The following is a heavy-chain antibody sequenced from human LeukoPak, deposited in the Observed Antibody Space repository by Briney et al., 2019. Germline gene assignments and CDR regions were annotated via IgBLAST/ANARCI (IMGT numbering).Heavy chain of an antibody. Sequence: GGSLRLSCAASGFTFVNAWMSWVRQAPGKGLEWVGHFKSKTDGGTTDYAAPVKGTFTISRDDSKNTLYLQMNSLKTEDTAVYYSTTGYNYLAYWGQGTLVTVSS. J-gene: IGHJ4*02. V-gene: IGHV3-15*01. D-gene: IGHD5-18*01. CDR2: FKSKTDGGTT. CDR1: GFTFVNAW. CDR3: TTGYNYLAY.